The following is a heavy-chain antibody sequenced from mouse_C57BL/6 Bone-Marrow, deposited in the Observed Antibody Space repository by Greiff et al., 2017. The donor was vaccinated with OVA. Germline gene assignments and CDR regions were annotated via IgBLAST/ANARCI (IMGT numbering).Heavy chain of an antibody. Sequence: VQLQESGAELARPGASVKLSCKASGYTFTSYGISWVKQRTGQGLEWIGEIYPRSGNTYYNEKFKGKATLTADKSSSTAYMELRSLTSEDSAVYFCAIFWLPYYYAMDYWGQGTSVTVSS. V-gene: IGHV1-81*01. J-gene: IGHJ4*01. CDR3: AIFWLPYYYAMDY. CDR2: IYPRSGNT. D-gene: IGHD2-2*01. CDR1: GYTFTSYG.